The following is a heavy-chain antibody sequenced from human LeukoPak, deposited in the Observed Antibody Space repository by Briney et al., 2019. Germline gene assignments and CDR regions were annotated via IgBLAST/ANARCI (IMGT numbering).Heavy chain of an antibody. CDR3: ARIRNGYGDFFPFDY. CDR1: GYTFTGHH. Sequence: ASVKVSCRASGYTFTGHHLHWVRQAPGQGLEWMGWINPNSGGTNYAQKFQGRLTISKDTSKSQVVLTMTNMDPVDTATYYCARIRNGYGDFFPFDYWGQGTLVTVSS. D-gene: IGHD4-17*01. CDR2: INPNSGGT. J-gene: IGHJ4*02. V-gene: IGHV1-2*02.